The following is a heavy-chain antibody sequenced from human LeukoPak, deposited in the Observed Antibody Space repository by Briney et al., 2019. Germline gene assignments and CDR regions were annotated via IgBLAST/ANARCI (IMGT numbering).Heavy chain of an antibody. Sequence: GGSLRLSCAASGFTFNIYGMHWVRQAPGKGLEWVSAISGSGGSTYYADSVKGRFTISRDNSKNTLYLQMNSLRAEDTAVYYCAKAVYDSSGYYLFDYWGQGTLVTVSS. CDR2: ISGSGGST. CDR3: AKAVYDSSGYYLFDY. J-gene: IGHJ4*02. CDR1: GFTFNIYG. V-gene: IGHV3-23*01. D-gene: IGHD3-22*01.